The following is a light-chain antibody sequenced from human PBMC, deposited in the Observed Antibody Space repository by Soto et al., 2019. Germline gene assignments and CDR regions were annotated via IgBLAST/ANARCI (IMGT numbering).Light chain of an antibody. Sequence: EIVLTQSPATLSLSPGERATLSCRASQSVRNYLAWYQQKPGQAPRLLIYDASNRATGIPARFSGSGSGTDFTLTISSLEPEDFAVYYCQQRSSWPRITFGQGTRLDIK. CDR3: QQRSSWPRIT. V-gene: IGKV3-11*01. J-gene: IGKJ5*01. CDR1: QSVRNY. CDR2: DAS.